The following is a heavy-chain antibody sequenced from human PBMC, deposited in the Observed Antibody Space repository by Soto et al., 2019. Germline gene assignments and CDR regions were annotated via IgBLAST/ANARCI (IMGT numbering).Heavy chain of an antibody. V-gene: IGHV4-59*01. D-gene: IGHD2-21*01. Sequence: SETLSLTCTVSGGSISSYYWSWIRQPPGKGLEWIGYIYYSGSTNYNPSLKSRVTISVDTSKNQFSLKLSSVTAADTAVYYCARVRGPYCGGECYPPTPNWFDPWGQGTLVTVS. J-gene: IGHJ5*02. CDR3: ARVRGPYCGGECYPPTPNWFDP. CDR1: GGSISSYY. CDR2: IYYSGST.